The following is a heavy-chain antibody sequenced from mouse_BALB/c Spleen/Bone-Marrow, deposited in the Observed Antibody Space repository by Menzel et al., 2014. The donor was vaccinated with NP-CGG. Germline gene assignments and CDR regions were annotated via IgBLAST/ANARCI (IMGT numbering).Heavy chain of an antibody. D-gene: IGHD6-2*01. CDR1: GYSFTGYY. Sequence: VQLQQSGPELVKPGASVKISCKAFGYSFTGYYMHWVKQSHVKSLEWIGRINPYNGATSYNQNFKDKASLTIDKSSSTAYMEVHSLTSEDSAVYYCAREGGLVPDYFDYWGQGTTLTVSS. CDR2: INPYNGAT. V-gene: IGHV1-31*01. CDR3: AREGGLVPDYFDY. J-gene: IGHJ2*01.